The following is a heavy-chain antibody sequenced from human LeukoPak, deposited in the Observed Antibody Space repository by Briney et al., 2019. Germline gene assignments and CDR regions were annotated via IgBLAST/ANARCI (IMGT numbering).Heavy chain of an antibody. CDR3: AKSMGDLRGVTKPDY. V-gene: IGHV3-23*01. CDR1: GFTFSSYA. CDR2: ISGSGGST. D-gene: IGHD3-10*01. Sequence: SGGSLRLSCAASGFTFSSYAMSWVRQAPGKGLEWVSAISGSGGSTYYADSVKGRFTISRDNSKNTLYLQMNSLRAEDTAVYYCAKSMGDLRGVTKPDYWGQGTLVTVSS. J-gene: IGHJ4*02.